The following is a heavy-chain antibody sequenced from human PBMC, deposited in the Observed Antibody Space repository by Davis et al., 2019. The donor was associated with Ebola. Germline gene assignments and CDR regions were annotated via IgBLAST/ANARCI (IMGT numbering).Heavy chain of an antibody. V-gene: IGHV1-69*04. CDR2: IIPILGIA. CDR3: ARDGGPGGSYFWWFDP. J-gene: IGHJ5*02. Sequence: SVKVSCKTSGYTFTDYGITWVRQAPGQGLEWMGRIIPILGIANYAQKFQGRVTITADKSTSTAYMELSSLRSEDTAVYYCARDGGPGGSYFWWFDPWGQGTLVTVSS. D-gene: IGHD1-26*01. CDR1: GYTFTDYG.